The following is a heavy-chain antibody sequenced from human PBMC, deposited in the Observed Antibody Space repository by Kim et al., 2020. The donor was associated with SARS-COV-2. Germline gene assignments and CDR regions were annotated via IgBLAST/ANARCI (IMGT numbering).Heavy chain of an antibody. Sequence: SVKVSCKASGGTFSGYAINWVRQDPGQGLEWMGRIIPTPNIANYAQKFQSRVTITADRSTGTAYMDLSSLTSEDSAVYYCARVSPTYCSAPSCPEGPYYYYYMDVWGKGTTVTVSS. V-gene: IGHV1-69*04. D-gene: IGHD2-8*02. J-gene: IGHJ6*03. CDR3: ARVSPTYCSAPSCPEGPYYYYYMDV. CDR2: IIPTPNIA. CDR1: GGTFSGYA.